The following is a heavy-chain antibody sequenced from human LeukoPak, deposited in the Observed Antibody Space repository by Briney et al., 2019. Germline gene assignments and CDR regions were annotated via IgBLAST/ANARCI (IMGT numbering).Heavy chain of an antibody. V-gene: IGHV3-21*01. J-gene: IGHJ6*03. Sequence: GGSLRLSCAASGFTFSTYNMNWVRQAPGKGLEWVSSISSSSSSYIYYADSVKGRFTISRDNAKNSLYLQMNSLRAEDTAVYYCARNKLGISEKYMDVWGKGTTVTISS. CDR2: ISSSSSSYI. CDR3: ARNKLGISEKYMDV. D-gene: IGHD7-27*01. CDR1: GFTFSTYN.